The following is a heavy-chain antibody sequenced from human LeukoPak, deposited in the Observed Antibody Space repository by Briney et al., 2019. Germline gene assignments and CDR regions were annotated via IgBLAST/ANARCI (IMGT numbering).Heavy chain of an antibody. D-gene: IGHD3-9*01. J-gene: IGHJ4*02. V-gene: IGHV4-39*01. Sequence: SETLSLTCTVSGGSISSSSYYWGWIRQPPGKGLEWIGDINHSGSTNYNPSLKSRVTISVDTSKNQFSLKLSSVTAADTAVYYCARQGYYDILTGYYNVLDFWGQGTLVTVSS. CDR2: INHSGST. CDR3: ARQGYYDILTGYYNVLDF. CDR1: GGSISSSSYY.